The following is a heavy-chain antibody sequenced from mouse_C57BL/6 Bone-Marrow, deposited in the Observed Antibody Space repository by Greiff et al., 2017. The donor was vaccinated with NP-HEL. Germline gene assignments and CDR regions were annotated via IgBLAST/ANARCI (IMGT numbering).Heavy chain of an antibody. CDR3: AREYRGAWFAY. Sequence: VQLVESGPGLVQPSQSLSITCTVSGFSLTSYGVHWVRQSPGKGLEWLGVIWSGGSTDYNAAFISRLSISKDNSKSQVFFKMNSLQADDTAIYYCAREYRGAWFAYWGQGTLVTVSA. V-gene: IGHV2-2*01. D-gene: IGHD5-1*01. J-gene: IGHJ3*01. CDR2: IWSGGST. CDR1: GFSLTSYG.